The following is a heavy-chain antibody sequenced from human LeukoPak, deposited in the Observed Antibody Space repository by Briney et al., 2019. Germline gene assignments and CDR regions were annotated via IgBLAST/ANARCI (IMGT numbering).Heavy chain of an antibody. CDR3: ARLRTGYYFDY. CDR1: GGSISIYY. J-gene: IGHJ4*02. Sequence: SETLSLTCTVSGGSISIYYWSWIRQPPGKGLEWIGYIYYSGSTNYNPSPKSRVTISVDTSKNQFSLKLSSVTAADTAVYYCARLRTGYYFDYWGQGTLVTVSS. V-gene: IGHV4-59*08. CDR2: IYYSGST. D-gene: IGHD7-27*01.